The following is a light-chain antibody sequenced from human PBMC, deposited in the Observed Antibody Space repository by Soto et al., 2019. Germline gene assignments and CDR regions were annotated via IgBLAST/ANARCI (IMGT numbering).Light chain of an antibody. J-gene: IGKJ4*01. V-gene: IGKV1-12*01. Sequence: DFQLTQSPTSVCGYLKIRRAISRVASQGISSWLAWYQQKPGKAPKLLIYAASSLQCVVPSEFRRSGSGVDVILTISSLQPEDFVTYYCQQANSVRITFGVGTKVDIK. CDR1: QGISSW. CDR2: AAS. CDR3: QQANSVRIT.